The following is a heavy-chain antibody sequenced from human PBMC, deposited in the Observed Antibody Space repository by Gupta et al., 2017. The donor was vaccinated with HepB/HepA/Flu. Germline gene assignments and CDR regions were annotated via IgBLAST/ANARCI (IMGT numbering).Heavy chain of an antibody. V-gene: IGHV4-31*03. Sequence: QVQLQESGPGLVKPSQTLSLTCTVSGGSIRSGGYYWSWIRQHPGKGLDWIGYIYYSGSTYYNPFLKSRVTISVDTSKNQFSLKLSSVTAADTAVYYCAREDDDSSGYSFFDYWGQGTLVTVSS. CDR3: AREDDDSSGYSFFDY. CDR2: IYYSGST. D-gene: IGHD3-22*01. J-gene: IGHJ4*02. CDR1: GGSIRSGGYY.